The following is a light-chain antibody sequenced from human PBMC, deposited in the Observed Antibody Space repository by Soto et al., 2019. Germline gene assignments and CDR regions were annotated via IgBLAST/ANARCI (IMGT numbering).Light chain of an antibody. CDR2: NAS. V-gene: IGKV1-5*03. CDR1: QSISIW. CDR3: QQYKSYPLT. Sequence: DIQMTQSPSTLSASVGDRVTITCRASQSISIWLAWYQQKPGKVPKLLIYNASTLQTGVPSSFSGSGSGTEFTLTISSLQPDDFATYYCQQYKSYPLTFGGGTTVELK. J-gene: IGKJ4*01.